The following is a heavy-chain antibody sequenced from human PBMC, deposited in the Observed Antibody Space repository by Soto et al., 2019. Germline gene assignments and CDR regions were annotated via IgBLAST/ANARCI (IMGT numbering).Heavy chain of an antibody. Sequence: GGSLRLSCAVSGFTFSSYWMSWVRQAPGKGLEWVANIKQDGSEKYYVDSVKGRFTISRDNAKNSLYLQMNSLRAEDTAVYYCARGDDYYDSSGRSDYWGQGTLVTVSS. D-gene: IGHD3-22*01. J-gene: IGHJ4*02. CDR1: GFTFSSYW. V-gene: IGHV3-7*03. CDR2: IKQDGSEK. CDR3: ARGDDYYDSSGRSDY.